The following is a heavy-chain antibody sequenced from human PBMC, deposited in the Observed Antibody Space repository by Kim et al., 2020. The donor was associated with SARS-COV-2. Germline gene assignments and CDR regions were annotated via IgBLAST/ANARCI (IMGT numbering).Heavy chain of an antibody. D-gene: IGHD3-9*01. CDR3: ARSYYDILPGYYPYYFDY. CDR1: GGSISSYY. Sequence: SETLSLTCTVSGGSISSYYWSWIRQPPGKGLEWIGYIYYSGSTNYNPSLKSRVTISVDTSKNQFSLKLSSVTAADTAVYYWARSYYDILPGYYPYYFDYWGQGTLVTDSS. J-gene: IGHJ4*02. V-gene: IGHV4-59*01. CDR2: IYYSGST.